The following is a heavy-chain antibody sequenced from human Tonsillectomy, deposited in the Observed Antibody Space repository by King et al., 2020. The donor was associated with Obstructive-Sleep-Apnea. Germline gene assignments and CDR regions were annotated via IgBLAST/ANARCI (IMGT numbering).Heavy chain of an antibody. CDR2: MSGDGGST. Sequence: EVQLVESGGGLVQPGGSLRLSCPASGFTFSSYAMSWVRQAPGKGLEWGSVMSGDGGSTYYADSVKGRFTISRDNPKNTGFLQMNSLRAEDTAVYYCARNRGAPTSPFEHWGQGTLVTVSS. J-gene: IGHJ4*02. CDR1: GFTFSSYA. CDR3: ARNRGAPTSPFEH. V-gene: IGHV3-23*04. D-gene: IGHD3-10*01.